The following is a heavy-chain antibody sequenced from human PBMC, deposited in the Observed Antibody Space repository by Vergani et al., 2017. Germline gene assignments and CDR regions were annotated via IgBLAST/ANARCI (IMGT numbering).Heavy chain of an antibody. CDR2: IRYDGSIK. CDR1: GFTFSSYG. J-gene: IGHJ6*02. CDR3: AKETTSSIAAHFGMDV. D-gene: IGHD6-6*01. V-gene: IGHV3-30*02. Sequence: QVQLVESGGGVVQPGGSLRLSCAASGFTFSSYGMHWVRQAPGKGLEWVAFIRYDGSIKYYADSVKGRFTISRDNSKNTLYLQMNSLRAEDTAVYYCAKETTSSIAAHFGMDVWGQGTTVTVSS.